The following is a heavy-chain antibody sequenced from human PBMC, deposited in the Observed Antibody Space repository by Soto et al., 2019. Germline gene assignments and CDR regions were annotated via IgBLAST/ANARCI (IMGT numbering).Heavy chain of an antibody. D-gene: IGHD1-26*01. V-gene: IGHV4-34*01. CDR2: INHSGST. CDR3: ARGRGWVGATKDYYYGMDV. CDR1: GGSFSGYY. J-gene: IGHJ6*02. Sequence: QVQLQQWGAGLLKPSETLSLTCAVYGGSFSGYYWSWIRQPPGKGLEWIGEINHSGSTNYNPSLKSRVTISVDTSKHQFSLKLSSVTAADTAVYYCARGRGWVGATKDYYYGMDVWGQGTTVTVSS.